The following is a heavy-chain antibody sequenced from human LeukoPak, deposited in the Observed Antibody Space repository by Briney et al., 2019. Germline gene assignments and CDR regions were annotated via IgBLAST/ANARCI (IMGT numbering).Heavy chain of an antibody. Sequence: AGGSLRLSCAASGFTFSSYAMSWVRQAPGKGLEWVSAISGSGGSTYYADSVKGRFTISRDNSKNTLYLQMNSLRAEDTAVYYCAKWFLAGNYFDYWGQGTLVTVSS. CDR3: AKWFLAGNYFDY. V-gene: IGHV3-23*01. CDR1: GFTFSSYA. J-gene: IGHJ4*02. CDR2: ISGSGGST. D-gene: IGHD6-19*01.